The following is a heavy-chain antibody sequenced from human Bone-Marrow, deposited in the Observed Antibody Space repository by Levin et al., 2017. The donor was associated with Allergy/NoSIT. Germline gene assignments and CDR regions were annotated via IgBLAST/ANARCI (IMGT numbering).Heavy chain of an antibody. CDR1: GFPFSTYS. Sequence: GGSLRLSCTTSGFPFSTYSMNWLRQAPGKGLEWISYIDNSGAIRYYADTVKGRFTISRDDAKNSLYLQMTSLRAEDTAVYFCATSIYDYVWGTPDSWGQGTLVTVSS. V-gene: IGHV3-48*01. CDR2: IDNSGAIR. J-gene: IGHJ4*02. CDR3: ATSIYDYVWGTPDS. D-gene: IGHD3-16*01.